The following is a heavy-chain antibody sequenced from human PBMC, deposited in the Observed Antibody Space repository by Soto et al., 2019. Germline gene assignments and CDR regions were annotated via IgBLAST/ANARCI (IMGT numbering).Heavy chain of an antibody. CDR1: GASISSGGYY. CDR3: ARVVGSSGDYFDY. D-gene: IGHD3-10*01. Sequence: TSETLSLTCTVSGASISSGGYYWGWIRQHPGKGLEWIGYIYYSGSTNYNPSLKSRVTISVDTSKNQFSLNLNSVTAADTAVYYCARVVGSSGDYFDYWGQGILVTVSS. J-gene: IGHJ4*02. CDR2: IYYSGST. V-gene: IGHV4-31*03.